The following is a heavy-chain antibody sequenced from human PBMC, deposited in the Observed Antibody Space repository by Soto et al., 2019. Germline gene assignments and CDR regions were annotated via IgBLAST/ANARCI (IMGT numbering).Heavy chain of an antibody. CDR2: IYYSGST. D-gene: IGHD3-10*01. V-gene: IGHV4-31*03. J-gene: IGHJ4*02. CDR3: ARDGRSPGVIRD. Sequence: QGQLQESGPGLVKPSQTLSLTCTVSVGSISNGGYYWSWIRQPPGKGLAWIGYIYYSGSTYYNPSLKSRVTISVDTSKNQSSLKLSSVTSADTAVYYCARDGRSPGVIRDWGQGTLVTVSS. CDR1: VGSISNGGYY.